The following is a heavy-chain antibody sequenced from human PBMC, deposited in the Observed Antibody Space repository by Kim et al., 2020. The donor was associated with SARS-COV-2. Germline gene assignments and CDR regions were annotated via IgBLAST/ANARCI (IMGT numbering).Heavy chain of an antibody. CDR3: PRDLNWDDLG. Sequence: GGSLRLSCVVSGFTFSSSWMTWVRQAPGKGLEWVATINPDGSERNYVDSVKGRFAISRDNAKNLLYLQMNSLRIEDTAVYYCPRDLNWDDLGWGQGTLVGVSS. D-gene: IGHD1-1*01. V-gene: IGHV3-7*03. J-gene: IGHJ4*02. CDR1: GFTFSSSW. CDR2: INPDGSER.